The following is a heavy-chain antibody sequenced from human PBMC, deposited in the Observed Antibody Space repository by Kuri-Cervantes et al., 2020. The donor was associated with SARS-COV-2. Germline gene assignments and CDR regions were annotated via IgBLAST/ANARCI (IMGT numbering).Heavy chain of an antibody. Sequence: ASVKVSCKASGYTFTGYYMHWVRQAPGQGLEWMGWINPNSGGTNYAQKFQGWVTMTRDTSISTAHMELSRLRSDDTAVYYCARGPYYYDSSGYYTSVYYYYGMDVWGQGTTVIVSS. CDR3: ARGPYYYDSSGYYTSVYYYYGMDV. CDR1: GYTFTGYY. V-gene: IGHV1-2*04. J-gene: IGHJ6*02. D-gene: IGHD3-22*01. CDR2: INPNSGGT.